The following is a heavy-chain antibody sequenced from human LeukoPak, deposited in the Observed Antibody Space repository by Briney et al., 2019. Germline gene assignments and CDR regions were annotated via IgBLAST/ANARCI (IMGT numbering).Heavy chain of an antibody. D-gene: IGHD5-18*01. Sequence: GGSLRLSCAASGFTFSTYWMHWVRQAPGKGLVWVSRINSDGSSGSYADSVKGRFTISRDNSKNTLYLQMNSLRAEDTAVYYCAKVSWRGYSYGYFDYWGQGTLVTVSS. V-gene: IGHV3-74*01. CDR3: AKVSWRGYSYGYFDY. CDR2: INSDGSSG. J-gene: IGHJ4*02. CDR1: GFTFSTYW.